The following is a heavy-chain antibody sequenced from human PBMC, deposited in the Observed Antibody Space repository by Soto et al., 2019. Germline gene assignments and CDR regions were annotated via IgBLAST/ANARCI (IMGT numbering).Heavy chain of an antibody. Sequence: ASVKVSCKASGYTFTGYYMHWVRQAPGQGLEWMGWINPNSGGTNYAQKFQGRVTMTRDTSISTAYMELSRLRSDDTAVYYYAREIHSSGWHKYFQHWGQGTLVTVSS. CDR2: INPNSGGT. D-gene: IGHD6-19*01. CDR3: AREIHSSGWHKYFQH. V-gene: IGHV1-2*02. CDR1: GYTFTGYY. J-gene: IGHJ1*01.